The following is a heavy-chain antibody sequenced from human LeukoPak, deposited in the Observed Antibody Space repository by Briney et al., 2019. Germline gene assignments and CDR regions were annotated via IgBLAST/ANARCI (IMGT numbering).Heavy chain of an antibody. V-gene: IGHV4-38-2*02. J-gene: IGHJ4*02. D-gene: IGHD7-27*01. CDR2: IYHSGST. CDR3: ASRKLGNDY. Sequence: SETLSLTCTVSGYSISSGYYWGWIRQPPGKGLEWIGSIYHSGSTYYNPSLKSRVTISVDTSKNQFSLELSSVTAADTAVYYCASRKLGNDYWGQGTLVTVSS. CDR1: GYSISSGYY.